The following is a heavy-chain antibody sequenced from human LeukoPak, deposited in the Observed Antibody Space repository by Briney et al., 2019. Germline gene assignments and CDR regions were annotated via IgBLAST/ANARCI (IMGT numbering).Heavy chain of an antibody. D-gene: IGHD1-26*01. V-gene: IGHV3-33*01. J-gene: IGHJ4*02. CDR3: ARGRLTIAEATTSPFTDY. Sequence: GGSLRLSCAASGFTFSTYDMHWVRQAQGKGLEWVALTWYDGSNKNYADSVKGRFTISRDNSKNTLYLQMNSLRGEDTAVYYCARGRLTIAEATTSPFTDYWGQGTLVTVSS. CDR2: TWYDGSNK. CDR1: GFTFSTYD.